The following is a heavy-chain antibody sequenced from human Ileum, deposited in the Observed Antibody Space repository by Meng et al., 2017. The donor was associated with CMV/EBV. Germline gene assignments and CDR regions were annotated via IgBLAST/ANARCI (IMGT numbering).Heavy chain of an antibody. CDR2: IITNTGGT. V-gene: IGHV1-2*06. CDR3: ARGHNFGFEY. CDR1: GYTFNGYN. J-gene: IGHJ4*02. D-gene: IGHD1-1*01. Sequence: QVQLVQSGGEVKKPGASVKVSCKASGYTFNGYNMHWVRQAPGQGLEWMGRIITNTGGTNYAQKFQGRVTMTRDTSISTGYMELNSLRSDDTAVYYRARGHNFGFEYWGQGTLVTVSS.